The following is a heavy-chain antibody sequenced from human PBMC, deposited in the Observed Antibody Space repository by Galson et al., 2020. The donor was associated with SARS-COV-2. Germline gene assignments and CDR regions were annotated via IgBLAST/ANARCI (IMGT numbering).Heavy chain of an antibody. D-gene: IGHD4-17*01. Sequence: SGPTLVKPTQTLTLTCTFSGFSLSTSGMCVSWIRQPPGKALEWLALIDWDDDKYYSTSLKTRLTISKDTSKNQVVLTMTNMDPVDTATYYCARFPLNDGDYVGDYYYYGMDVWGQGTTVTVSS. V-gene: IGHV2-70*01. J-gene: IGHJ6*02. CDR1: GFSLSTSGMC. CDR2: IDWDDDK. CDR3: ARFPLNDGDYVGDYYYYGMDV.